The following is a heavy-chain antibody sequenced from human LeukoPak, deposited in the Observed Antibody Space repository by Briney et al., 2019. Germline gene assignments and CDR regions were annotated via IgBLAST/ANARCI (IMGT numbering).Heavy chain of an antibody. J-gene: IGHJ4*02. CDR1: GGSISSSGSY. CDR2: IYYTGST. Sequence: PSETLSLTCIVSGGSISSSGSYWGWIRQPPGQGLEWIGSIYYTGSTYYNPSLKSRVTISVDTSKNQFSLKLSSVTAADTAVYYCARHRLALFDYWGQGTLVTVSS. V-gene: IGHV4-39*01. CDR3: ARHRLALFDY. D-gene: IGHD6-19*01.